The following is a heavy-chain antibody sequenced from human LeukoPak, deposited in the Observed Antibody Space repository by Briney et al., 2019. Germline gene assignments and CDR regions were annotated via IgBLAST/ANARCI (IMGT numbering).Heavy chain of an antibody. V-gene: IGHV1-3*01. D-gene: IGHD6-19*01. Sequence: GASVKVSCKASGYTFTSYAMHWVRQAPGQRLEWMGWINAGNGNTKYSQKFQGRVTITRDTSASTAYMELSSLRSEDTAVYYCARDATDSSGWYRVFDYWGQGTLVTVSS. CDR2: INAGNGNT. J-gene: IGHJ4*02. CDR1: GYTFTSYA. CDR3: ARDATDSSGWYRVFDY.